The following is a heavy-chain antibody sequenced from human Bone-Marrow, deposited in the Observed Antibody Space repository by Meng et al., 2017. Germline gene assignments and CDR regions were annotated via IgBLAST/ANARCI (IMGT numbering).Heavy chain of an antibody. V-gene: IGHV1-69*05. CDR3: AREGGWFVGGLDY. D-gene: IGHD6-19*01. J-gene: IGHJ4*02. CDR2: IIPIFGTA. Sequence: SVKVSCKASGGTFSSYAISWVQQAPGQGPEWMGGIIPIFGTANCAQKFQGRVTITTDESTSTAYMELSSLRSEDTAVYYCAREGGWFVGGLDYWGQGTLVTVSS. CDR1: GGTFSSYA.